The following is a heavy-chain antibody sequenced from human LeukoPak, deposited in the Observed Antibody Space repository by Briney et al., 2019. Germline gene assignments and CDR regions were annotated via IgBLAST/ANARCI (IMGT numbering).Heavy chain of an antibody. J-gene: IGHJ5*02. CDR2: ISPDGRET. V-gene: IGHV3-7*02. D-gene: IGHD5-18*01. Sequence: GGSLRLSCAASGFTFYNYAMIWVRQAPGKGLECVANISPDGRETYYVASVKGRFTISRDNAKNSLYLQMNSLRADDTAVYYCAKGYSNGYGAWGQGTLVTVSS. CDR3: AKGYSNGYGA. CDR1: GFTFYNYA.